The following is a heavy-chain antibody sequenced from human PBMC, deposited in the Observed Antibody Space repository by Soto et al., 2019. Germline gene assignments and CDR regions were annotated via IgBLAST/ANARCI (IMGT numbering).Heavy chain of an antibody. Sequence: QLQLQESGPGLVKPSETLSLTCTVSGGSISSSSYYWGWIRQPPGKGLEWIGSIYYSGSTYYNPSLKCPVTISVDTSKNQFSLKLSSVTAADTAVYYCASEGGGYDSSGYRYYFDYWGQGTLVTVSS. J-gene: IGHJ4*02. D-gene: IGHD3-22*01. V-gene: IGHV4-39*01. CDR1: GGSISSSSYY. CDR2: IYYSGST. CDR3: ASEGGGYDSSGYRYYFDY.